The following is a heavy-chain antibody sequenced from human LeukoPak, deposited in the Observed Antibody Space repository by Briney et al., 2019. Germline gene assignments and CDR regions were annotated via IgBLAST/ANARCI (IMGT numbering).Heavy chain of an antibody. Sequence: GGSLRLSCAASGFTFSDWFVSWIRQAPGTGLEWVSYISNSGNTIYYADSVKGRFTISRDNAKKTVNLQMNSLRAEDTAIYYCARGHFGLDVWGQGTAVTVSS. CDR1: GFTFSDWF. J-gene: IGHJ6*02. CDR2: ISNSGNTI. V-gene: IGHV3-11*01. CDR3: ARGHFGLDV.